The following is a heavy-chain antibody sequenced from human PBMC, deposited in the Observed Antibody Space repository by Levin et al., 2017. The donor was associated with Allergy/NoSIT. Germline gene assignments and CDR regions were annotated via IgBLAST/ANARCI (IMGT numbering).Heavy chain of an antibody. D-gene: IGHD1-20*01. CDR2: IIPIFGTA. V-gene: IGHV1-69*13. Sequence: SVKVSCKASGGTFSSYAISWVRQAPGQGLEWMGGIIPIFGTANYAQKFQGRVTITADESTSTAYMELSSLRSEDTAVYYCASTLYNWNANYFDYWGQGTLVTVSS. CDR1: GGTFSSYA. CDR3: ASTLYNWNANYFDY. J-gene: IGHJ4*02.